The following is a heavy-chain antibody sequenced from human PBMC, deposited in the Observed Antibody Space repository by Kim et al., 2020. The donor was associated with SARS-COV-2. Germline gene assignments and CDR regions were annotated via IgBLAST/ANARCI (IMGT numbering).Heavy chain of an antibody. CDR3: AKDLWFGEPDYDAFDI. V-gene: IGHV3-30*18. CDR1: GFTFSSYG. Sequence: GGSLRLSCAASGFTFSSYGMHWVRQAPGKGLEWVAVISYDGSNKYYADSVKGRFTISRDNSKNTLYLQMNSLRAEDTAVYYCAKDLWFGEPDYDAFDIWGHGTMVTVSS. D-gene: IGHD3-10*01. CDR2: ISYDGSNK. J-gene: IGHJ3*02.